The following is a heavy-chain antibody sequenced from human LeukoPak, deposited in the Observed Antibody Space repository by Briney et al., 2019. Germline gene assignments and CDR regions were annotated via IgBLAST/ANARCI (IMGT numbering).Heavy chain of an antibody. Sequence: ASVKVSCKASGYTFTSYGISWVRQAPGQGLEWMGWISAYNGNTNYAQKLQGRVTMTTDTSTSTAYMELRSLRSDGTAVYYCASTSRATTVTPGTYWGQGALVTVSS. CDR3: ASTSRATTVTPGTY. D-gene: IGHD4-17*01. J-gene: IGHJ4*02. V-gene: IGHV1-18*01. CDR2: ISAYNGNT. CDR1: GYTFTSYG.